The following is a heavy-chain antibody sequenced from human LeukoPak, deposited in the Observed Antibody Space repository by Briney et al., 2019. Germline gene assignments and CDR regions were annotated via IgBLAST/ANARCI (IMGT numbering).Heavy chain of an antibody. CDR1: GGSISSYY. Sequence: SETLSLTCTVSGGSISSYYWSWIRQPPGKGLEWIGNIYYSGSTNYNPSLKSRVTISVDTSKNQFSLKLSSVTAADTAVYYCTRGSIAYYYMDVWGKGTAVTISS. CDR3: TRGSIAYYYMDV. CDR2: IYYSGST. J-gene: IGHJ6*03. D-gene: IGHD3-22*01. V-gene: IGHV4-59*01.